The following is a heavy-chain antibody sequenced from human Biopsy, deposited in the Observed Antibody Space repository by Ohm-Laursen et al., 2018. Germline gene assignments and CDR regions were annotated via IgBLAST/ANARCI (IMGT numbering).Heavy chain of an antibody. D-gene: IGHD3-22*01. CDR1: GYTVTGYH. V-gene: IGHV1-2*02. J-gene: IGHJ5*02. CDR2: INAKTGDT. Sequence: GSSVKVSCKASGYTVTGYHVHWVRRAPGQGLEWMGWINAKTGDTNYAQKFQGRVTMTRDTSISTAYVDLSSLRSDDTAVYYCTRGGYYYDSLAYYYWFDPWGQGTLVTVPS. CDR3: TRGGYYYDSLAYYYWFDP.